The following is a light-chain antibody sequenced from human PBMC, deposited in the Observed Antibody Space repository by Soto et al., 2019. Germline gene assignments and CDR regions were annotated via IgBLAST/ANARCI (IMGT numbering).Light chain of an antibody. Sequence: QSVLTQSPSASATPGQRVTISCSGGRSNIGTYTVNWYQQLPGTAPTLLIFRNHQRPSGVPDRFSSSKSVTSASLAISGPQSEDGDDYYCAAWDDSLRAVVFGGGTKVTVL. CDR1: RSNIGTYT. J-gene: IGLJ2*01. V-gene: IGLV1-44*01. CDR3: AAWDDSLRAVV. CDR2: RNH.